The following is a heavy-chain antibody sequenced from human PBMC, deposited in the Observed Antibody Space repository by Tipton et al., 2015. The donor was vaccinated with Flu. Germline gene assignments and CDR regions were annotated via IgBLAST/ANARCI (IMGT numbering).Heavy chain of an antibody. Sequence: QLVQSGAEPKKPGDSLKISCKTSGYKFTNYWIGWVRQKPGEGLEWMGIFFPGDSEAKYGPSFQGRVTISADQSSSTAFLQWTTLEASDTAIYYCATTMSGWENYFHSWGQGTLVTVSP. V-gene: IGHV5-51*01. CDR1: GYKFTNYW. J-gene: IGHJ4*02. D-gene: IGHD1-26*01. CDR2: FFPGDSEA. CDR3: ATTMSGWENYFHS.